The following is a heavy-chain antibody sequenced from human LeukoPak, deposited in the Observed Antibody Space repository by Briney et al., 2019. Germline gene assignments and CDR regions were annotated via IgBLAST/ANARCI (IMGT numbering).Heavy chain of an antibody. V-gene: IGHV4-38-2*02. CDR1: GYSISSGYY. D-gene: IGHD2-15*01. Sequence: SETLSLTCTVSGYSISSGYYWGWIRQPPGKGLEWIGSIYHSGSTYYNPSLKSRVTISVDTSKNQFSLKLSSVTAADTAVYYCARGLSLGYCSGGSCQNLDYWGQGTLVTVSS. CDR2: IYHSGST. J-gene: IGHJ4*02. CDR3: ARGLSLGYCSGGSCQNLDY.